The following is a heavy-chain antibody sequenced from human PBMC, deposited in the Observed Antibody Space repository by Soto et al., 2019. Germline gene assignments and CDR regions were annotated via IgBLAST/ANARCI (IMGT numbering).Heavy chain of an antibody. CDR2: ISSIGSTI. Sequence: QPGGSLRLSCAASGFTFSGYSMNWVRQAPGKGLEWVSYISSIGSTIYYADSVKGRFTISRDKAKNSLHLQMNSLRDEDTAVYYCARETAWELLGFDYWGQGTLVTVSS. V-gene: IGHV3-48*02. D-gene: IGHD1-26*01. CDR3: ARETAWELLGFDY. J-gene: IGHJ4*02. CDR1: GFTFSGYS.